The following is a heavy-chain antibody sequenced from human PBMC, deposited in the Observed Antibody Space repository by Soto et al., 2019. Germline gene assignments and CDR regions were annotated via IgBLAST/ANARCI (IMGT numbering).Heavy chain of an antibody. V-gene: IGHV4-30-4*01. CDR1: GDSISSPHYY. CDR2: IYYTGNN. Sequence: SETLSLTCIVSGDSISSPHYYWTWVRQPPGKGLEWIGYIYYTGNNFYNPALKSRVAMSVDPSTNQFSLKLTSVTAADTAVYYCAREPKQNYDSSTWNGGFDPWGPGTLVTVSS. CDR3: AREPKQNYDSSTWNGGFDP. J-gene: IGHJ5*02. D-gene: IGHD3-22*01.